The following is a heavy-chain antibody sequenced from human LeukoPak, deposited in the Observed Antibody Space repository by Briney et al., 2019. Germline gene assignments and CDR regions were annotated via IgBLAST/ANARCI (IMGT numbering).Heavy chain of an antibody. CDR3: ARQVDPAFVADYHYYVMGV. Sequence: PGGSLRLSCAASGFIFSSYWMHWVRQAPGKGLVWVSRINSDGSSTNYADSVKGRFTISRDNAKNTLYLQMNSLRSDDTPVYYCARQVDPAFVADYHYYVMGVWGQGTTVT. V-gene: IGHV3-74*01. CDR2: INSDGSST. D-gene: IGHD5-18*01. J-gene: IGHJ6*02. CDR1: GFIFSSYW.